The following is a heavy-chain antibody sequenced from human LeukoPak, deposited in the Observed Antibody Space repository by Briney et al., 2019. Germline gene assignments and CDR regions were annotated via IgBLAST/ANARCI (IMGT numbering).Heavy chain of an antibody. V-gene: IGHV4-31*03. J-gene: IGHJ5*02. CDR3: ARAELTAAGWFDP. CDR1: GGSISSGGYY. CDR2: LYYSGST. Sequence: SETLSLTCTVSGGSISSGGYYWSWIRQHPGKGLEWIGYLYYSGSTYYNPSLKSRVTISVDTSKNQFSLKLSSVTAADTAVYYCARAELTAAGWFDPWGQGTLVTVSS. D-gene: IGHD6-13*01.